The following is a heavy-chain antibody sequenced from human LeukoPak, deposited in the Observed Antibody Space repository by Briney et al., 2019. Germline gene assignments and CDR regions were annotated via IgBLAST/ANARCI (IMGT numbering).Heavy chain of an antibody. CDR2: ITSAGNT. Sequence: GGSLRLPCAASGFTFSVAAVTWVRQAPGKGLEWVSAITSAGNTYYADSVKGRFTISRDSSKNTLYLQMNSLRSEDTAVYYCAKGGGPYHLPTDYWGQGTLVTVSS. V-gene: IGHV3-23*01. CDR3: AKGGGPYHLPTDY. D-gene: IGHD2-2*01. CDR1: GFTFSVAA. J-gene: IGHJ4*02.